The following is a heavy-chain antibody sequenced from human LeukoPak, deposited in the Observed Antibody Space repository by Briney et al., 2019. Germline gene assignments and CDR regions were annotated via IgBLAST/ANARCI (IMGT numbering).Heavy chain of an antibody. CDR2: IDWVDDK. V-gene: IGHV2-70*01. J-gene: IGHJ5*02. CDR3: ARTTRGPIAAAGFDP. CDR1: GFSLSTSGMC. Sequence: SGPALVKPTQTLTLTCTFSGFSLSTSGMCVSWIRQPPGKALEWLALIDWVDDKYYSTSLKTRLTISKDTSKNQVVLTMTNMDPVDTATYYCARTTRGPIAAAGFDPWGQGTLVTVSS. D-gene: IGHD6-13*01.